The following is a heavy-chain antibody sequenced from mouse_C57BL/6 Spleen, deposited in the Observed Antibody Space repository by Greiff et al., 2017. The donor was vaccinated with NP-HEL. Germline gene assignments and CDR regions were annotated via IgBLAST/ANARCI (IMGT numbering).Heavy chain of an antibody. D-gene: IGHD2-10*01. CDR1: GYTFTNYW. CDR3: ARSYSYYFDY. V-gene: IGHV1-63*01. J-gene: IGHJ2*01. CDR2: IYPGGGYT. Sequence: QVQLKESGAELVRPGTSVKMSCKASGYTFTNYWIGWAKQRPGHGLEWIGDIYPGGGYTNYNEKFKGKATLTADKSSSTAYMQFSSLTSEDSAIYYCARSYSYYFDYWGQGTTLTVSS.